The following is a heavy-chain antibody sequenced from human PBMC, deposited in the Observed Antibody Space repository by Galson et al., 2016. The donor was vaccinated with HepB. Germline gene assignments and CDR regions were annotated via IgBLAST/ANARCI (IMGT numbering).Heavy chain of an antibody. J-gene: IGHJ4*02. D-gene: IGHD3-22*01. V-gene: IGHV3-48*02. CDR1: GFTFSSYT. CDR3: ARGRGGYDSSAYPFDL. Sequence: SLRLSCAASGFTFSSYTMTWVRLAPGKGLEWVSYISLSSRIIYYADSVQGRFTISRDDAKKSLHLQMDNLRDEATAVYYCARGRGGYDSSAYPFDLWGQGTLVTVSS. CDR2: ISLSSRII.